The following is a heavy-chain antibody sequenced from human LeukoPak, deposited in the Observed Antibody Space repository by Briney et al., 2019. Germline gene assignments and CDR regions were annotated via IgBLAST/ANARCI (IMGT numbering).Heavy chain of an antibody. J-gene: IGHJ6*04. CDR2: ISGSGGTT. CDR1: GFTFSSYA. D-gene: IGHD3-10*02. Sequence: GGTLRLSCAASGFTFSSYAMSWVRQAPGKGLEWVSAISGSGGTTYYADSVKGRFTISRDNSKNTLYLQMNSLRAEDTAVYYCAELGITMIGGVWGKGTTVTISS. V-gene: IGHV3-23*01. CDR3: AELGITMIGGV.